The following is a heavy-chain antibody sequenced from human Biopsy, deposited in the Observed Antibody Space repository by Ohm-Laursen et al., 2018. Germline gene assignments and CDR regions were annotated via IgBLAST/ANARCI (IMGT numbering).Heavy chain of an antibody. Sequence: SVKVSCKAPEGTFSNYGVNWVRQAPGQGLEWLGGNIPILGTGNYAHQFQGRVTVAADTSTSTATMELRSLRSDDTAVYYCATKLTGYFHHWGQGTLVIVSS. D-gene: IGHD3-9*01. J-gene: IGHJ1*01. CDR3: ATKLTGYFHH. V-gene: IGHV1-69*06. CDR2: NIPILGTG. CDR1: EGTFSNYG.